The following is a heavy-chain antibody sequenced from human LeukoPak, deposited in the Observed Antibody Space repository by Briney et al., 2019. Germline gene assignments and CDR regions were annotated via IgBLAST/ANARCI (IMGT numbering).Heavy chain of an antibody. CDR3: ARGSRDGDNYPY. V-gene: IGHV4-30-2*01. CDR1: GGSISSGGYS. J-gene: IGHJ4*02. Sequence: SETLSLTCAVSGGSISSGGYSWSWIRQPPGKGLEWIGYIYHSGSTYYNPSLKSRVTISVDRSKNQFSLKLSSVTAADTAVYYCARGSRDGDNYPYWGQGTLVTVSS. D-gene: IGHD5-24*01. CDR2: IYHSGST.